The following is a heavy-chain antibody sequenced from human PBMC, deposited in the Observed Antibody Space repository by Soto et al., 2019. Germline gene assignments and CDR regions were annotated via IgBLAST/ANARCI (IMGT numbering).Heavy chain of an antibody. Sequence: SVKVSCKASGGTFSSHAISWVRQAPGQGLEWMGGIIPIFGTANYAQKFQGRVTITADESTSTAYMELSSLRSEDTAVYYCAGVAATVIYYYYGMDVWGQGTTVTVSS. V-gene: IGHV1-69*13. CDR2: IIPIFGTA. J-gene: IGHJ6*02. D-gene: IGHD2-15*01. CDR3: AGVAATVIYYYYGMDV. CDR1: GGTFSSHA.